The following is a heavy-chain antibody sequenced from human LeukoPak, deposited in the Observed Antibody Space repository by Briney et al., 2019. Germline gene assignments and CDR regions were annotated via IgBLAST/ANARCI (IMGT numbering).Heavy chain of an antibody. CDR3: ARGATFWVVVMETAFDI. CDR2: ISYDGSNK. V-gene: IGHV3-30*04. J-gene: IGHJ3*02. D-gene: IGHD3-22*01. Sequence: GGSLRLSCAASGFIFSSYAMHWVRQAPGKGLEWVAVISYDGSNKYYADSVKGRFTISRDNSKNTLYLQMNSLRAEDTAVYYCARGATFWVVVMETAFDIWGQGTMVTVSS. CDR1: GFIFSSYA.